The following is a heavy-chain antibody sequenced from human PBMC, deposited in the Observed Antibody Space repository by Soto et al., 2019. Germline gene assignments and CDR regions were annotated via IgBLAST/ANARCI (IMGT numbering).Heavy chain of an antibody. V-gene: IGHV4-59*01. J-gene: IGHJ4*02. CDR1: GGSINSYY. Sequence: PSETLSLTCTVSGGSINSYYWSWIRQPPGKGLEWIGYIYYSGSTNYNPSLKSRVTISVDTSKHQFSLKLSSVTAADTAVYYCARSLRHSSGPGVFDDWGQGTLVTVSS. CDR3: ARSLRHSSGPGVFDD. CDR2: IYYSGST. D-gene: IGHD3-22*01.